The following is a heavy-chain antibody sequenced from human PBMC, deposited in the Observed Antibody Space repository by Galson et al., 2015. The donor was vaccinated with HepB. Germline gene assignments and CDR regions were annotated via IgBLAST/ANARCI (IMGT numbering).Heavy chain of an antibody. CDR2: MSDNGDST. D-gene: IGHD6-19*01. V-gene: IGHV3-23*01. CDR3: ATRSGASGWYSYFQH. CDR1: GFTFSSYA. Sequence: SLRLSCAASGFTFSSYAIMWVRQAPGKGLEWASGMSDNGDSTFYADSVKGRFTISRDISKNTVYLQMNSLRVEDTAVYYCATRSGASGWYSYFQHWGQGTLVTVSS. J-gene: IGHJ1*01.